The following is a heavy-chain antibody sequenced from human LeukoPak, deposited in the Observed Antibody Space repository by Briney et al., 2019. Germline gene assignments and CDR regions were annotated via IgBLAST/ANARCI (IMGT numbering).Heavy chain of an antibody. J-gene: IGHJ4*02. CDR3: ARQMTVTIDY. Sequence: SETLSLTCTVSGGSISSGSYYWSWIRQPAGKGLEWIGRIYTSGSTNYNPSLKSRVTISVDTSKNQFSLKLSSVTAADTAVYYCARQMTVTIDYWGQGTLVTVSS. CDR2: IYTSGST. D-gene: IGHD4-17*01. V-gene: IGHV4-61*02. CDR1: GGSISSGSYY.